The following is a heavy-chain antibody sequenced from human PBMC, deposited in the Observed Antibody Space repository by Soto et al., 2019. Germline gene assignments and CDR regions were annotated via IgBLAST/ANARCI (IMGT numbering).Heavy chain of an antibody. CDR1: GFTFGSYG. J-gene: IGHJ4*02. CDR3: SKCHGGVGTTVAFDY. Sequence: GGSLRLSLAASGFTFGSYGMHWVRRAPGKGLEWVAVISYDGSTKYYADSVKGRFTISRDNSKNTPYLQMNSLRAEATAVYYCSKCHGGVGTTVAFDYWGQGTLVTVSS. CDR2: ISYDGSTK. D-gene: IGHD2-8*02. V-gene: IGHV3-30*18.